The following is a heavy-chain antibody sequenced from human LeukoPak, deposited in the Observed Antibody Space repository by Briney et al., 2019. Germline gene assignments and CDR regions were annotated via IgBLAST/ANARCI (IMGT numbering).Heavy chain of an antibody. V-gene: IGHV3-48*04. CDR1: GSTFSSYS. J-gene: IGHJ4*02. D-gene: IGHD2-15*01. Sequence: GGSLRLSCAASGSTFSSYSMNWVRQAPGKGLEWVSYISSSSSTIYYADSVKGRFTISRDNAKNSLYLQMNSLRAEDTAVYYCARVPDYGSGGSCLAYWGQGTLVTVSS. CDR3: ARVPDYGSGGSCLAY. CDR2: ISSSSSTI.